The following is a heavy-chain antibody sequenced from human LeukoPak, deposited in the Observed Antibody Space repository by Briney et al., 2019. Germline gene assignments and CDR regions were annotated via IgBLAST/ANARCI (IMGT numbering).Heavy chain of an antibody. CDR2: IYSGGST. Sequence: GGSLRLSCAASGFTVTSNYMSWVRQAPGKGLEWVSVIYSGGSTYYADSVKGRFIISRDSSKNTLYLQMNSLRAEDTAVYYCARDFGDNYSDYWGQGTLATVSS. V-gene: IGHV3-53*01. CDR3: ARDFGDNYSDY. CDR1: GFTVTSNY. J-gene: IGHJ4*02. D-gene: IGHD3-10*01.